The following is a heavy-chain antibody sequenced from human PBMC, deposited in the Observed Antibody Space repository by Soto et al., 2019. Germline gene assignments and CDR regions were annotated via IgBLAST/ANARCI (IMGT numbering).Heavy chain of an antibody. CDR2: IGTSSTNI. J-gene: IGHJ4*02. D-gene: IGHD2-21*02. CDR3: AREELNCGGYFCAF. CDR1: GFTFSSYE. V-gene: IGHV3-48*03. Sequence: EVQLVESGGDLVQPGRSLRLSCAASGFTFSSYEFNWVRQAPGKGLECISYIGTSSTNIYYADSVKGRFTSSRDNAKNALYRQMNSLRAADTAIYYCAREELNCGGYFCAFWGQGTLVTVSS.